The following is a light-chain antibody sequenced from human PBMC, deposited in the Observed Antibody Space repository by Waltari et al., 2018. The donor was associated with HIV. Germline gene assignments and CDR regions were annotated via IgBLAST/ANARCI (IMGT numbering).Light chain of an antibody. CDR2: KAS. Sequence: DIQLNQSLSTLSASVGDSDTITCRASQSIGVWLAWYQQKPGKAPKFLISKASSLESGVPSRFSGGGAATEFTLTISSLQPDDFATYFCQEYTTYLGTFGQGTKVEIK. CDR1: QSIGVW. J-gene: IGKJ1*01. CDR3: QEYTTYLGT. V-gene: IGKV1-5*03.